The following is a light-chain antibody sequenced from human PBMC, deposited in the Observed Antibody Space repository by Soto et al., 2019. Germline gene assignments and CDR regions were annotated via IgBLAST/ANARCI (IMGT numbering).Light chain of an antibody. CDR3: ATWDDSLSGPV. CDR1: RSTIGGNL. J-gene: IGLJ3*02. CDR2: SDN. Sequence: QSLLTQPPSASATPGQRVTISCSGSRSTIGGNLVSWYQQFPGAAPKLLIHSDNQRPSGVPARFSGSRSGTSASLAISGLRSEDEADYYCATWDDSLSGPVFGGGTKLTVL. V-gene: IGLV1-47*02.